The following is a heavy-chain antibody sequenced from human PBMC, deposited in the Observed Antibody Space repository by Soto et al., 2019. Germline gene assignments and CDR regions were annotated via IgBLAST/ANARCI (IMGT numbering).Heavy chain of an antibody. CDR3: ARTRSGDSYGYDY. Sequence: SSETLSLSCTVSGGSISSGDYYWSWIRQPPGKGLEWIGYIYYSGSTYYNPSLKSRVTISVDTSKNQFSLKLSSVTAADTAVYYCARTRSGDSYGYDYWGQGTLVTVS. D-gene: IGHD5-18*01. CDR2: IYYSGST. V-gene: IGHV4-30-4*01. CDR1: GGSISSGDYY. J-gene: IGHJ4*02.